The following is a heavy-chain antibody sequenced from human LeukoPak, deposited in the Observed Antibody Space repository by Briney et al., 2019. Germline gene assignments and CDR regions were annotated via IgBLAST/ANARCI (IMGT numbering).Heavy chain of an antibody. V-gene: IGHV4-34*01. D-gene: IGHD6-19*01. CDR2: INHSGST. CDR3: AGGGCRRGWGGGGDW. J-gene: IGHJ1*01. Sequence: PSETLSLTCAVYGGSFSGYYWSSIRQPPGKGLEWIGEINHSGSTNYNPSLKSRVTISVDTSKNQLGVEVRCVGGADGGGCWGAGGGCRRGWGGGGDWWGRG. CDR1: GGSFSGYY.